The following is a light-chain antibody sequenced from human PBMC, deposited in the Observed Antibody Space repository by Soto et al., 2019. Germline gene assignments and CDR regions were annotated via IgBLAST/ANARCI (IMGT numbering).Light chain of an antibody. CDR3: HQYGSAPAWT. Sequence: EIVLTQSPGTLSLFPGERATLSCRASQSIRSNYLAWYPHKPGQAPRLLIHGASNRTTGIPDRFSVAGSGTDFTRTLSRLEPDEFAVYYCHQYGSAPAWTFGQGTKVEIK. J-gene: IGKJ1*01. V-gene: IGKV3-20*01. CDR2: GAS. CDR1: QSIRSNY.